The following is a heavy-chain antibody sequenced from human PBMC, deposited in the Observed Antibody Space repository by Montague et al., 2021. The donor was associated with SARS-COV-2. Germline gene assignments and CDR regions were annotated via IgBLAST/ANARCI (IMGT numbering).Heavy chain of an antibody. CDR3: LQGYYFDS. Sequence: CAISGDSVSSNNAAWNWIRQSPSRGLEWLGRTYYRSKWYNDYAVSVKSRITIDADTSENHFSLQLKSMTPEDTAVYYCLQGYYFDSWGQGTLVTVSS. J-gene: IGHJ4*02. V-gene: IGHV6-1*01. CDR2: TYYRSKWYN. D-gene: IGHD5-24*01. CDR1: GDSVSSNNAA.